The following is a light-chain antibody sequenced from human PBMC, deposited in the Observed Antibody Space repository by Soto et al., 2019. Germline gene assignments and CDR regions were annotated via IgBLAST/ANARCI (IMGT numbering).Light chain of an antibody. CDR2: DAS. CDR3: QQYVAYPIT. Sequence: DIQMTQSPFSLSAPVGDRVPITCRASQSISNYLNWYQQKQGKAPKLLIYDASSLESGVPSRFSGSGSGTEFTLTISSLQPDDFATYYCQQYVAYPITFGQGTRLEIK. CDR1: QSISNY. V-gene: IGKV1-5*01. J-gene: IGKJ5*01.